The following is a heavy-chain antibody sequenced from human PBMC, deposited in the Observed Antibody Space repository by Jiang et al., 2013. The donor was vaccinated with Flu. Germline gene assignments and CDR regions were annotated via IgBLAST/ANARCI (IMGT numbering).Heavy chain of an antibody. J-gene: IGHJ4*02. D-gene: IGHD5-12*01. CDR3: ARGSDGYSGYDHTLPDDY. Sequence: KVSCKASGYTFTSYAMNWVRQAPGQGLEWMGWINTNTGNPTYAQGFTGRFVFSLDTSVSTAYLQISSLKAEDTAVYYCARGSDGYSGYDHTLPDDYWGQGTLVTVSS. V-gene: IGHV7-4-1*02. CDR2: INTNTGNP. CDR1: GYTFTSYA.